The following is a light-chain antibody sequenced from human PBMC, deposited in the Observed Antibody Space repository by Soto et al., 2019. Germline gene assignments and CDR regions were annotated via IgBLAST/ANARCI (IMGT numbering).Light chain of an antibody. J-gene: IGKJ2*01. CDR1: RDISVY. CDR2: DAS. CDR3: QQYDNFPQYT. V-gene: IGKV1-33*01. Sequence: DIQMTQSPSSLSASAGDSVTITCQASRDISVYLNWYQHKPGHPPKLLVFDASNLHTGVPSRFSGSGSGTHFTCTITNLQPEDVATYDCQQYDNFPQYTFGQGTTLDIK.